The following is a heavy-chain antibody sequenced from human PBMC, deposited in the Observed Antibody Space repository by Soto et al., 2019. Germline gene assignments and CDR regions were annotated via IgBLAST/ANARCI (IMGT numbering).Heavy chain of an antibody. CDR1: GFSLSTSGVG. V-gene: IGHV2-5*02. CDR3: AHTVVEMATIEFAY. J-gene: IGHJ4*02. D-gene: IGHD5-12*01. Sequence: QITLKECGPTLVKPTQTLTLTCTFSGFSLSTSGVGVGWIRQPPGKALEWLALIYWDDDKRYSPSLKSRLTITKDTSKNQVVLTMTNMDPVDTATYYCAHTVVEMATIEFAYWGQGTLVTVSS. CDR2: IYWDDDK.